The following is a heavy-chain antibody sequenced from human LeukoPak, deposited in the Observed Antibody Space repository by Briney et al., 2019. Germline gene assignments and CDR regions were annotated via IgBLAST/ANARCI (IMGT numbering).Heavy chain of an antibody. D-gene: IGHD6-19*01. J-gene: IGHJ4*02. CDR2: INPSGGST. CDR3: ARAGYSSGWYVSPDYFDY. Sequence: GASVKVSCKASGYTFTSYYMHWVRQAPGQGLEWMGIINPSGGSTSYAQKFQGRVTMTRDTSTSTVYMELSSLRSEDTAVYYCARAGYSSGWYVSPDYFDYWGQGTLVTVSS. V-gene: IGHV1-46*01. CDR1: GYTFTSYY.